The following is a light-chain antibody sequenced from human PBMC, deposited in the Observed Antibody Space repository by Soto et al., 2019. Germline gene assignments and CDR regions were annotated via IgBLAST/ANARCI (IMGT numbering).Light chain of an antibody. V-gene: IGKV3-20*01. CDR1: QGVSRNY. Sequence: EIVLTQSPGTLSLSPGERATLSCRASQGVSRNYLAWYQQKRGKAPRLLIYGASSRATGIPDRFSGSGSGTDFTLSISRLEPEDFAVYYCQQYDSSPLTFGAATKVEIK. CDR2: GAS. J-gene: IGKJ4*01. CDR3: QQYDSSPLT.